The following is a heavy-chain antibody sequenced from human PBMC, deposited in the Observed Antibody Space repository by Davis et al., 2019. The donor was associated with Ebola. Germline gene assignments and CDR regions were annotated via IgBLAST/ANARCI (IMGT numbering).Heavy chain of an antibody. CDR3: ARFEMATIEGDDAFDI. CDR1: GGSIGSTTYY. J-gene: IGHJ3*02. Sequence: SETLSLTCTVSGGSIGSTTYYWGWIRQPPGKGLEWIGSIHYGGSTYYTPSLKSRVIISVDTSRNQFSLKLTSVTAADTAVYYCARFEMATIEGDDAFDIWGPGTMVTVSS. V-gene: IGHV4-39*01. D-gene: IGHD5-24*01. CDR2: IHYGGST.